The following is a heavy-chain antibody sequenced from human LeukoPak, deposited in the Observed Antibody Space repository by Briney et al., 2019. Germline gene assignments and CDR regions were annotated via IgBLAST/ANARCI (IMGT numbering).Heavy chain of an antibody. Sequence: GGSLRLSCAASGFTFSSYSMNWVRQAPGKGLEWVSSISSSSSYIYYADSVKGRFTISRDNAKNSLYLQMNSLRAEDTAVYYCARDPGAYGDYVSRYFYYYGMDVWGQGTTVTVSS. V-gene: IGHV3-21*01. CDR1: GFTFSSYS. CDR2: ISSSSSYI. J-gene: IGHJ6*02. CDR3: ARDPGAYGDYVSRYFYYYGMDV. D-gene: IGHD4-17*01.